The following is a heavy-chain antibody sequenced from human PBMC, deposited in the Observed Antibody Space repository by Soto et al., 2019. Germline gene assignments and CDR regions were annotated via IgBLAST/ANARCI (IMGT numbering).Heavy chain of an antibody. CDR2: ISSSGSPI. V-gene: IGHV3-48*02. CDR3: ARRRTNYYYGMDV. CDR1: RFTLSSYS. Sequence: EVQLVESGGGLVQPGGSLRLSCAASRFTLSSYSMNWVRQAPGKGLEWISYISSSGSPIYYADSVKGRFTISRDYAKNSLYLQMNGLRDEDTAVYYCARRRTNYYYGMDVWGQGTTVTVSS. J-gene: IGHJ6*02. D-gene: IGHD3-3*01.